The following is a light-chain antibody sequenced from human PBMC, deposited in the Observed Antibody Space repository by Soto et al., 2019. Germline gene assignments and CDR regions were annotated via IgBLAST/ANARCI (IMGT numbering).Light chain of an antibody. Sequence: QSVLTQPASVSGSPGQSITISCTVTSSDVGGYNYVSWYQQHPGNAPKLMIYDVSNRPSGVSNRFSGSKSANTASLTISGLQAEDEADYYCSSHTSSSTSYVFGTGTKVTVL. CDR1: SSDVGGYNY. V-gene: IGLV2-14*01. J-gene: IGLJ1*01. CDR3: SSHTSSSTSYV. CDR2: DVS.